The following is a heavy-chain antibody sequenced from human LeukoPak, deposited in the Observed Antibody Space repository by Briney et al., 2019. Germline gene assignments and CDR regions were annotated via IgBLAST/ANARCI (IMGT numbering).Heavy chain of an antibody. D-gene: IGHD2-8*01. J-gene: IGHJ4*02. V-gene: IGHV4-61*02. CDR3: ARDQGWSLKFDY. Sequence: SETLSLTCTVSGGSISSGGYYWSWIRQPAGKGLEWIGRIYTSGSTNYNPSLKSRVTMSVDTSKNQFSLKLSSVTAADTAVYYCARDQGWSLKFDYWGQGTLVTVSS. CDR2: IYTSGST. CDR1: GGSISSGGYY.